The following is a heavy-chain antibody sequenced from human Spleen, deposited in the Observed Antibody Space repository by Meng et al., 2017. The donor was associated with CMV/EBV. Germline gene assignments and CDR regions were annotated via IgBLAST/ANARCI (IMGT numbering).Heavy chain of an antibody. CDR1: GFTFSSYA. CDR2: ISGSGGST. CDR3: VKDIRAGFYYFDY. D-gene: IGHD6-19*01. Sequence: GESLKISCAASGFTFSSYAMSWVRQAPGKGLEWVSAISGSGGSTYYADSVKGRFTISRDNSKNTLHLQMNSLRAEDTAVYYCVKDIRAGFYYFDYWGQGTLVTSPQ. V-gene: IGHV3-23*01. J-gene: IGHJ4*02.